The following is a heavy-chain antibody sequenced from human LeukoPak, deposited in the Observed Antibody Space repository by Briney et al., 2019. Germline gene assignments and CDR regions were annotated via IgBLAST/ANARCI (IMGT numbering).Heavy chain of an antibody. CDR1: GFTFSSYW. D-gene: IGHD2-2*01. V-gene: IGHV3-7*01. CDR2: IKPDGSEK. J-gene: IGHJ4*02. Sequence: PGGSLRLSCAASGFTFSSYWMSWVRQAPGKGLEWVANIKPDGSEKYYVDSVKGRFTISRDNAKNSLYLQINSLRAEDTAVFYCATGYCTSTTCYRSRFDYWGREPWSPSPQ. CDR3: ATGYCTSTTCYRSRFDY.